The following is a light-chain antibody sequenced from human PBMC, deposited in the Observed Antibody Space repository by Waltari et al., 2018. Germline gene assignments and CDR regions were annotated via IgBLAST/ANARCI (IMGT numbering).Light chain of an antibody. Sequence: QSALTQPASVSGSPGQSITLSCTGPSSHVGGYNYVSWYQQHPGKAPKLMIYDVSNRPSGVSNRFSGSKSGNTASLTISGLQAEDEADYYCSSYTSSTVVFGGGTKLTVL. CDR2: DVS. CDR3: SSYTSSTVV. V-gene: IGLV2-14*03. CDR1: SSHVGGYNY. J-gene: IGLJ2*01.